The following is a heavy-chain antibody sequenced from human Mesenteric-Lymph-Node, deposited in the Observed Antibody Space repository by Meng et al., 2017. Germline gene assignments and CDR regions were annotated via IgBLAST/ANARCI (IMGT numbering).Heavy chain of an antibody. Sequence: QGPLRGSGPGLAKPSQTLSLTCTVSGGSISSGGFYWSWIRQHPGKGLEWIGYIYYSGSTYYNPSLKSRVTISVDTSKNQFSLKLSSVTAADTAVYYCARAGYGSGSYDWFDPWGQGTLVTVSS. CDR3: ARAGYGSGSYDWFDP. D-gene: IGHD3-10*01. CDR1: GGSISSGGFY. CDR2: IYYSGST. V-gene: IGHV4-31*03. J-gene: IGHJ5*02.